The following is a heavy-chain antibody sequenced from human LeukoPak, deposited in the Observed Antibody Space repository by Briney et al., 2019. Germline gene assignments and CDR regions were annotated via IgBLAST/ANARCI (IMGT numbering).Heavy chain of an antibody. Sequence: GGSLRLSCAASGLTFSDYGMHWVRQAPGKGLEWVAVIWYDGSNKYYADSVEGRFTVSRDSSKYTVNLQMNSLRAEDTAVYYCARDLGITADGNYFDYWGQGTLVTVSS. J-gene: IGHJ4*02. D-gene: IGHD6-13*01. CDR1: GLTFSDYG. CDR2: IWYDGSNK. V-gene: IGHV3-33*01. CDR3: ARDLGITADGNYFDY.